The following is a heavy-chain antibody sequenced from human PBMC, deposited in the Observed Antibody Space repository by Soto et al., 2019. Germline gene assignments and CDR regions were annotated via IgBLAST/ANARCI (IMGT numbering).Heavy chain of an antibody. Sequence: QVQLVQSGAEVKKPGASAKVSCKASGYTFTSYAMHWVRQAPGQRLEWMGWINAGNGNTKYSQKFQGRVTITRDTSASTAYMELSSLRSEDTAVYYCARDWGHDYSNYYYYYYGMDVWGQGTTVTVSS. J-gene: IGHJ6*02. D-gene: IGHD4-4*01. CDR1: GYTFTSYA. V-gene: IGHV1-3*01. CDR3: ARDWGHDYSNYYYYYYGMDV. CDR2: INAGNGNT.